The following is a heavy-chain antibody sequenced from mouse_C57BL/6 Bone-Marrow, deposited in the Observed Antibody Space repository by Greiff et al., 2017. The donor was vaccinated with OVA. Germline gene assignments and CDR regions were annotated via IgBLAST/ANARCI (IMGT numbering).Heavy chain of an antibody. CDR2: ISSGGDYI. CDR3: TRDGYYAYWYFDV. CDR1: GFTFSSYA. D-gene: IGHD2-3*01. Sequence: EVQGVESGEGLVKPGGSLKLSCAASGFTFSSYAMSWVRQTPEKRLEWVAYISSGGDYIYYADTVKGRFTISRDNARNTLYLQMSSLKSEDTAMYYCTRDGYYAYWYFDVWGTGTTVTVSS. V-gene: IGHV5-9-1*02. J-gene: IGHJ1*03.